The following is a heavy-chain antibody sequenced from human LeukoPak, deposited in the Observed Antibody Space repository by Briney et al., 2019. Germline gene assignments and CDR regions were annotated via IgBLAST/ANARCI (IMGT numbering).Heavy chain of an antibody. CDR2: ISSSGSTI. CDR1: GFTLSGYY. V-gene: IGHV3-11*04. D-gene: IGHD5-24*01. J-gene: IGHJ4*02. CDR3: ATQRDGYNSPFDY. Sequence: GRSLRLSCAASGFTLSGYYMSWIRQAPGKGLEWVSYISSSGSTIYYADSVKGRFTISRDNAKNSLHLQMNSLRAEDTAVYYCATQRDGYNSPFDYWGQGTLVTVSS.